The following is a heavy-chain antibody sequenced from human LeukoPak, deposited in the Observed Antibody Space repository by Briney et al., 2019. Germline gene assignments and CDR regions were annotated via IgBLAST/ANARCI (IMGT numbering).Heavy chain of an antibody. V-gene: IGHV4-59*01. Sequence: ETLSLTCTVSGGSISSYYWSWIRQPPGKGLEWIGYIYYTGSTDYNPSLKSRVAISVDTSKNQFSLKLSSVTAADTAVYYCARGSKAAPGTFDYWGQGTLVTVSS. CDR3: ARGSKAAPGTFDY. J-gene: IGHJ4*02. D-gene: IGHD6-13*01. CDR1: GGSISSYY. CDR2: IYYTGST.